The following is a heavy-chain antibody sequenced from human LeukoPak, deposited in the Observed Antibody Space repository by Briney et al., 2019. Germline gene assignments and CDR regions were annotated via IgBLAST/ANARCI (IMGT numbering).Heavy chain of an antibody. V-gene: IGHV4-38-2*02. CDR1: GYSISSGYY. Sequence: SETLSLTCTVSGYSISSGYYWGWIRQPPGKGLEWIGSIYHSGSTYYNPSLKGRVTISVDTSKNQFSLKLSSVTAADTAVYYCARDSRAVAGDYWGQGTLVTVSS. CDR2: IYHSGST. D-gene: IGHD6-19*01. J-gene: IGHJ4*02. CDR3: ARDSRAVAGDY.